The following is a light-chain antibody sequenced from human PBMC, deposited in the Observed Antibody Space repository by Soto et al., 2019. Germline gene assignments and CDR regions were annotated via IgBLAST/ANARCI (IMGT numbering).Light chain of an antibody. Sequence: ALIQPASVSGSPGQSITISCTGTSSDVGGSNYISWYQHHPHRAPKLLIYEVSYRPSGVSNRFSGSKSDNTASLTISGLQAEDEADYYCSSYTSSNTLEVFGIGTKVTVL. CDR2: EVS. V-gene: IGLV2-14*01. J-gene: IGLJ1*01. CDR3: SSYTSSNTLEV. CDR1: SSDVGGSNY.